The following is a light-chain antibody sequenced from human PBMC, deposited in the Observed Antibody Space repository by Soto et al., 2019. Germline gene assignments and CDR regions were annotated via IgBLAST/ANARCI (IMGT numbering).Light chain of an antibody. J-gene: IGKJ4*01. CDR2: LGS. Sequence: DIVMTQSPLSLPVTPGEPASISCRSSQNLLHSNGYNYLDWYLQKPGQSPQLLIFLGSNRASGVPDRFSGSGSGTDFTLKISRVEAVDVGVYYCMQSLQTPLTFGGGTKVESK. CDR3: MQSLQTPLT. CDR1: QNLLHSNGYNY. V-gene: IGKV2-28*01.